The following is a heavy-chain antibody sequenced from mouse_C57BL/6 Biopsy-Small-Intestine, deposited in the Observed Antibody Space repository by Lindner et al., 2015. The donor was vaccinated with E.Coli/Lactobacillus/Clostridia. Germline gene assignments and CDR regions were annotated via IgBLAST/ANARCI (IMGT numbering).Heavy chain of an antibody. CDR1: GYSFTGYN. J-gene: IGHJ4*01. CDR2: INPYYGST. D-gene: IGHD3-1*01. V-gene: IGHV1-39*01. CDR3: ARSGTSYAMDY. Sequence: VQLQESGAELVKPGASVKISCKASGYSFTGYNMNWVKQSHGKSLEWIGNINPYYGSTSYNQKFKGKVTLTVDKSSSTAYMQLKSLTSEDSAVYYCARSGTSYAMDYWGQGTSVTVSS.